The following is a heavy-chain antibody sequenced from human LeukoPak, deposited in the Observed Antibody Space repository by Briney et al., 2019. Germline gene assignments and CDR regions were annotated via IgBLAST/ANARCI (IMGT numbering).Heavy chain of an antibody. J-gene: IGHJ6*04. CDR3: AREKLGTGAHYYYGMDV. V-gene: IGHV3-11*06. CDR1: GFTFSDYY. Sequence: GGSQRLSCAASGFTFSDYYMSWIRQAPGKGLEWVSYISSSSSYTNYADSVKGRFTISRDNAKNSLYLQMNSLRAEDTAVYYCAREKLGTGAHYYYGMDVWGKGTAVTVSS. CDR2: ISSSSSYT. D-gene: IGHD1-26*01.